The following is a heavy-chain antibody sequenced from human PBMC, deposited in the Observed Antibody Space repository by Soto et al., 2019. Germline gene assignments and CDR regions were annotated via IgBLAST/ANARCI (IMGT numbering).Heavy chain of an antibody. D-gene: IGHD6-13*01. J-gene: IGHJ5*02. CDR1: GYTFTSYD. Sequence: QVQLVQSGAEVKKPGASVKVSCKASGYTFTSYDINWVRQATGQAPEWMGWMNPNSGNTGYAQKFQGRVTMTRKTSRSTADIHLSSLRPEVTAEYYCARETSAYGTGCFDPWCQRTPVTGSS. CDR3: ARETSAYGTGCFDP. CDR2: MNPNSGNT. V-gene: IGHV1-8*01.